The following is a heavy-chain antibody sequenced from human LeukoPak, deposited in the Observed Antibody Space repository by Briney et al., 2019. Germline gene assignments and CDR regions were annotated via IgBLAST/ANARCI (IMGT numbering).Heavy chain of an antibody. CDR2: IIPIFGTV. V-gene: IGHV1-69*05. CDR1: GGTFSSYA. D-gene: IGHD4-17*01. Sequence: SVKVSCKASGGTFSSYAISWVRQAPGQGLEWMGGIIPIFGTVNYAQKFQGRVTMTRDTSISTAYMELSRLRSDDTAVYYCARGLTTVPWGQGTLVTVSS. CDR3: ARGLTTVP. J-gene: IGHJ5*02.